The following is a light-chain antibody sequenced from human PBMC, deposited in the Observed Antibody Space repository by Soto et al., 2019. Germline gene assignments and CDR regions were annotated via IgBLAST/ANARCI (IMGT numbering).Light chain of an antibody. CDR3: SSYTRSSTLDV. V-gene: IGLV2-14*01. CDR1: SSDVGGYNY. CDR2: DVS. J-gene: IGLJ1*01. Sequence: QSALTQPASVSGSPGQSITISCTGTSSDVGGYNYVSWYQQHPGKAPKLMIYDVSNRPSGVSNRFSGSKSGNTASLTISGLQDEDEADYYRSSYTRSSTLDVFGSGTKVTVL.